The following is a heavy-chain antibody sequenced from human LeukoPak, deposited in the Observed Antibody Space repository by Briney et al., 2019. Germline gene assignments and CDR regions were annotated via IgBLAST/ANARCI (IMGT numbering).Heavy chain of an antibody. D-gene: IGHD4/OR15-4a*01. CDR1: HYSFTSYG. Sequence: VASVKVSXKTSHYSFTSYGFSWVRQAPGQGLEWMGWISAYNGKTSYAQKFQGRVTMTTDTSTRTAYMELRSLRSDDTAVYYCAGDSTTMVVSPSYWGQGTLVTVSS. V-gene: IGHV1-18*01. CDR3: AGDSTTMVVSPSY. J-gene: IGHJ4*02. CDR2: ISAYNGKT.